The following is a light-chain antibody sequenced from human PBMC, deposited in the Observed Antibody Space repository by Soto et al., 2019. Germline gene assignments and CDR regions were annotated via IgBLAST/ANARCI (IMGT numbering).Light chain of an antibody. CDR3: QSYDSSLSGVV. Sequence: QSVLTQPPSVSGAPGQRVTISCTGSSSNIGAGYDVHWYQQLPGTAPKLLIYGNSNRPSGVPDRFSGSMSGTSASLAITGLQAEDEADYYRQSYDSSLSGVVFVGGTKLTVL. V-gene: IGLV1-40*01. CDR2: GNS. CDR1: SSNIGAGYD. J-gene: IGLJ2*01.